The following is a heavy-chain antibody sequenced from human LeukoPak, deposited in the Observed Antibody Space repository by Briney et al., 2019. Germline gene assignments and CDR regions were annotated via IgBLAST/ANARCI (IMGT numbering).Heavy chain of an antibody. CDR2: ISYDGSNK. D-gene: IGHD3-10*01. J-gene: IGHJ4*02. CDR1: GFTFSSYA. V-gene: IGHV3-30*04. CDR3: ARDVEGFGFDY. Sequence: AGRSLRLSCAASGFTFSSYAMHWVRQAPGKGLEWVAVISYDGSNKYYADSVKGRFTISRDNSKNTLYLQMNSLRAEDTAVYYCARDVEGFGFDYWGQGTLVTVSS.